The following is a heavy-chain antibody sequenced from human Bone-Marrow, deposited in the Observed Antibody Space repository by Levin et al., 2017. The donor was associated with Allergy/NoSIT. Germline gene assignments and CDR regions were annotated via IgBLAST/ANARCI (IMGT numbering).Heavy chain of an antibody. CDR2: AYHTGST. V-gene: IGHV4-4*02. CDR1: GGSVSRSNW. J-gene: IGHJ5*01. CDR3: AGGKGWYVS. Sequence: GSLRLSCAVSGGSVSRSNWWSWVRQPPGKGLEWIGEAYHTGSTKYNPSLNSRVTISVDKSNNQFSLRLTSVTAADTAVYYCAGGKGWYVSWGQGTLVIVSS.